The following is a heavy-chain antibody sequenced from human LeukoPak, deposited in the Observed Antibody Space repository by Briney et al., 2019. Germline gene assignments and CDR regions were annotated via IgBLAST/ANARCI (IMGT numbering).Heavy chain of an antibody. CDR1: GFTFSNYV. CDR3: ALYAYNSSGLTPFDH. Sequence: QAGGSLRLSCAASGFTFSNYVMHWVRQAPGKGLEWVAVISYDENNKWYADSVKGRFTISRDNSKNTLYLLMNSLKTEDTAEYYCALYAYNSSGLTPFDHWGQGTLVTVSS. CDR2: ISYDENNK. J-gene: IGHJ4*02. D-gene: IGHD3-22*01. V-gene: IGHV3-30-3*01.